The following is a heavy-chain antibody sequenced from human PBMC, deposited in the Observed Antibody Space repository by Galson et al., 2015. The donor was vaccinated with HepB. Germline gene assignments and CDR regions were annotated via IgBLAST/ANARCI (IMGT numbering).Heavy chain of an antibody. Sequence: PALVKPTQTLTLTCTFSGFSLSTSGMCVSWIRQPPGKALEFLARIDWDDDKYYSTSLKTRLTISKDTSKNLVVLRMTNMDPMDTATYYCARMRVRGVNLWGYYYYGMDVWGQGTTVTVSS. CDR1: GFSLSTSGMC. D-gene: IGHD3-10*01. CDR3: ARMRVRGVNLWGYYYYGMDV. J-gene: IGHJ6*02. V-gene: IGHV2-70*11. CDR2: IDWDDDK.